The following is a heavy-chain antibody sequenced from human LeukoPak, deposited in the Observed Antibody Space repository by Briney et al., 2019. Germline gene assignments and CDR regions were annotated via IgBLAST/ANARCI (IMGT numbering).Heavy chain of an antibody. CDR3: ARVGGGNDFWSGYFNYGMDV. Sequence: SETLSLTCTVSGGSISSYYWSWIRQPPGKGLEWIGYIYYSGSTNYNPSLKSQVTISVDTSKNQFSLKLSSVTAADTAVYYCARVGGGNDFWSGYFNYGMDVWGQGTTVTVSS. J-gene: IGHJ6*02. CDR2: IYYSGST. V-gene: IGHV4-59*01. CDR1: GGSISSYY. D-gene: IGHD3-3*01.